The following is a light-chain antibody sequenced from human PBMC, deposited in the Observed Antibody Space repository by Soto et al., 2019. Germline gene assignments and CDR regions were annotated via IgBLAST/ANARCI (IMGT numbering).Light chain of an antibody. V-gene: IGKV1-13*02. J-gene: IGKJ5*01. CDR2: DAS. CDR1: EGISSA. Sequence: AIQLTQSPSSLSAFVGDRVTITCRASEGISSALAWYQQKPGEPPKLLIHDASRLESGVPSRFSGSGSGTEFTLTISSLQPEDFATYYCQQFNTHPPITFGQGTRLEIK. CDR3: QQFNTHPPIT.